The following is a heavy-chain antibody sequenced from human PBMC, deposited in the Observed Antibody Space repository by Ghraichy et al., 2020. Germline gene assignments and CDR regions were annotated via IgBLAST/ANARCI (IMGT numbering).Heavy chain of an antibody. Sequence: SETLSLTCTVSGGSISSGGYYWSWIRQHPGKGLEWIGYIYYSGSTYYNPSLKSRVTISVDTSKNQFSLKLSSVTAADTAVYYCARAQTTVTPIVGLYFDYWGQGTLVTVSS. D-gene: IGHD4-17*01. CDR3: ARAQTTVTPIVGLYFDY. V-gene: IGHV4-31*03. J-gene: IGHJ4*02. CDR2: IYYSGST. CDR1: GGSISSGGYY.